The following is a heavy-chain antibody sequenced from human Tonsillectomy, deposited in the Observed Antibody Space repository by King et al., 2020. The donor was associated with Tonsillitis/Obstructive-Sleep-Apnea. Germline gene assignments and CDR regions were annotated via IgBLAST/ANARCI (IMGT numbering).Heavy chain of an antibody. D-gene: IGHD4-11*01. CDR1: GFSVNDNY. J-gene: IGHJ4*02. Sequence: VQLVESGGGLVQPGGSLRLSCAASGFSVNDNYGTWVRQAPGKGLEWVSVTFSGGTSYHADSVKGRFTISRDNSKNTLDLQMNNLRAEDTAVYYCHFSNFVGFDYWGQGTLVTVSS. CDR2: TFSGGTS. CDR3: HFSNFVGFDY. V-gene: IGHV3-66*01.